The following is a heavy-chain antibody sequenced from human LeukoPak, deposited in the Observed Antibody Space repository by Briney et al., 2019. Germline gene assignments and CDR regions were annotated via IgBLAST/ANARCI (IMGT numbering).Heavy chain of an antibody. J-gene: IGHJ3*02. D-gene: IGHD1-26*01. V-gene: IGHV1-2*02. CDR1: GYTFTGYY. CDR3: ARAARRELLNAFDI. CDR2: INPNSGGT. Sequence: ASVRVSCKASGYTFTGYYMHWVRQAPGQGLEWMGWINPNSGGTNYAQKFQGRVTMTRDTSISTAYMELSRLRSDDTAVYYCARAARRELLNAFDIWGQGTMVTVSS.